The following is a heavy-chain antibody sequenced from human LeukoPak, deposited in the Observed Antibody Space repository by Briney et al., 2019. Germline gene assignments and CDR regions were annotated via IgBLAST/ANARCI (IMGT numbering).Heavy chain of an antibody. J-gene: IGHJ4*02. CDR2: ISAYNGNT. Sequence: ASVKVSCKASGYTFTSYGISWWRHAPGQGLEGMGWISAYNGNTNYAQKLEGRVTMTTDTSTSTAYMELRSLRSDDTAVYYCARDEGQITYYDILTGYPHLYYFDYWGQGTLVTVSS. CDR1: GYTFTSYG. V-gene: IGHV1-18*01. CDR3: ARDEGQITYYDILTGYPHLYYFDY. D-gene: IGHD3-9*01.